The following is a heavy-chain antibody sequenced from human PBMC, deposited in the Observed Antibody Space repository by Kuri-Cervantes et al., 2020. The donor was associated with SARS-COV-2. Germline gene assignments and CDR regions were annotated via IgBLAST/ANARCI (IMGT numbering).Heavy chain of an antibody. D-gene: IGHD5-18*01. V-gene: IGHV3-7*01. Sequence: GESLKISCAASGFTFSSYYMSWVRQAPGKGLEWVANIKQDGSEKYYVDSVKGRFTISRDNAKNSLYLQMNSLRAEDTAVYYCARSLDGYSYGPIDYWGQGTLVTVSS. CDR2: IKQDGSEK. J-gene: IGHJ4*02. CDR3: ARSLDGYSYGPIDY. CDR1: GFTFSSYY.